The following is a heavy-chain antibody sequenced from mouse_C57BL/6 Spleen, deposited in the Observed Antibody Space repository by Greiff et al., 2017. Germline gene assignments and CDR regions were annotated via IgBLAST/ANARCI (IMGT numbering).Heavy chain of an antibody. CDR3: ARDRAYYDYDGGFDY. J-gene: IGHJ2*01. V-gene: IGHV3-5*01. D-gene: IGHD2-4*01. CDR1: GISITTGNYR. Sequence: EVQLQESGPGLVKPSQTVFLTCTVTGISITTGNYRWSWIRQFPGNKLEWIGYIYYSGTITYNPSLTRRTTITRDTPKNQFFLEMNSLTAEDTATYYCARDRAYYDYDGGFDYWGQGTTLTVSS. CDR2: IYYSGTI.